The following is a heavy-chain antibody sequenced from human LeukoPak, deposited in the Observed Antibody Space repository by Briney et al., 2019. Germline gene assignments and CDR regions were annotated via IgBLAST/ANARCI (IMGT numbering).Heavy chain of an antibody. V-gene: IGHV4-38-2*02. Sequence: SETPCLTCKVSNYSARSDVHWSWIRQSPGRGLEWIASVYQSGHAYYSPSLKSRVLISFDTSKKELSLKINSVTATDTALYYCASLRFGDSYFDLWGEGTQVTVSS. D-gene: IGHD3-10*01. J-gene: IGHJ4*02. CDR3: ASLRFGDSYFDL. CDR2: VYQSGHA. CDR1: NYSARSDVH.